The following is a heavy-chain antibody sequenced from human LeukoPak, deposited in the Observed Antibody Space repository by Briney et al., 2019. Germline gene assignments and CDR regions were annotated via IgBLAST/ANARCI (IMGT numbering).Heavy chain of an antibody. CDR3: ATEAAAAIRVGDF. D-gene: IGHD2-2*01. J-gene: IGHJ4*02. CDR2: IVPVLGIV. V-gene: IGHV1-69*04. Sequence: SVKVSCKASGGTFNSSTVSWVRQAPGQGLEWMGRIVPVLGIVNYAQKFQGRLTLTADRSTSTGYMELSSLKSDDTAIYYCATEAAAAIRVGDFWGQGTLVTVSS. CDR1: GGTFNSST.